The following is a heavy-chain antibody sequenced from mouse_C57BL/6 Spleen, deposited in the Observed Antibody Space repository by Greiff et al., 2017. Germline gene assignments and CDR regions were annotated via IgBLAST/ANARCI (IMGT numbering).Heavy chain of an antibody. Sequence: LVESGAELARPGASVKLSCKASGYTFTSYGISWVKQRTGQGLEWIGEIYPRSGNTYYNEKFTGKATLTADKSSSTAYMELRSLTSEDAAVYFCARSREVYYGNYWAMDYWGQGASVTVSS. V-gene: IGHV1-81*01. CDR3: ARSREVYYGNYWAMDY. J-gene: IGHJ4*01. D-gene: IGHD2-1*01. CDR2: IYPRSGNT. CDR1: GYTFTSYG.